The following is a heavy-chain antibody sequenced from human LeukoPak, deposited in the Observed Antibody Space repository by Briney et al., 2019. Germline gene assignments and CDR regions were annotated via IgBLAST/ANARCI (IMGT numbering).Heavy chain of an antibody. D-gene: IGHD3-10*01. Sequence: ASVKVSCKASGYTFSGYDIHWVRLAPGQGLEWMGWINPNSGGTNYAQKFQGRVTMTRDTSISTAYMELSRLRSDDTAVYYCARDAGLLWFGNDAFDIWGQGTMVTVSS. J-gene: IGHJ3*02. V-gene: IGHV1-2*02. CDR2: INPNSGGT. CDR3: ARDAGLLWFGNDAFDI. CDR1: GYTFSGYD.